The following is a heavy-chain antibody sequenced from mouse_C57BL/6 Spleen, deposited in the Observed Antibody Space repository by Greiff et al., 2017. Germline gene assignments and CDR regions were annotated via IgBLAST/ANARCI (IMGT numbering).Heavy chain of an antibody. V-gene: IGHV1-52*01. CDR3: ARSPPEGYYGSYWYFDV. J-gene: IGHJ1*03. CDR1: GYTFTSYW. Sequence: QVQLQQSGAELVRPGSSVKLSCKASGYTFTSYWMHWVKQRPIQGLEWIGNIDPSDSETHYNQKFKDKATLTVDKSSSTAYMQLSSLTSVDSAVYYCARSPPEGYYGSYWYFDVWGTGTTVTVSS. CDR2: IDPSDSET. D-gene: IGHD1-1*01.